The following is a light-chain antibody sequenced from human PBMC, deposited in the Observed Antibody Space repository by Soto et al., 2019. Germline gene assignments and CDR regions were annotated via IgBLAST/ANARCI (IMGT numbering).Light chain of an antibody. CDR3: QQHNDWPPST. J-gene: IGKJ2*01. CDR1: QSVRDN. V-gene: IGKV3-15*01. Sequence: ETLLTQSPATLSVSPGKRATLSCRASQSVRDNLAWYQQKPGQAPRLLIYGASTRAPGIPDRFSGSGFGTEFSLTISSLRSEDFAVYYCQQHNDWPPSTFGQGTKLEIK. CDR2: GAS.